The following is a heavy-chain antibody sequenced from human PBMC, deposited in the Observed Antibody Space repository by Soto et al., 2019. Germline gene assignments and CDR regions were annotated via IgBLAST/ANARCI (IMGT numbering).Heavy chain of an antibody. CDR3: ARGVYYDFWSGYYDPLYYFDY. V-gene: IGHV4-34*01. D-gene: IGHD3-3*01. CDR2: INYSGST. Sequence: SETLSLTCAVYGGSFANYYWNWIRQPPGKGLEWIGEINYSGSTDYNPSLESRVTISVDTSKNQFSLKLSSVTAADTAVYYCARGVYYDFWSGYYDPLYYFDYWGQGTLVTVSS. J-gene: IGHJ4*02. CDR1: GGSFANYY.